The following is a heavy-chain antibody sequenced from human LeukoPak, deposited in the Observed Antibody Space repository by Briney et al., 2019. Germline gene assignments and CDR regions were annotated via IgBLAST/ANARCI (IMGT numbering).Heavy chain of an antibody. D-gene: IGHD1-7*01. J-gene: IGHJ4*02. CDR3: ARVYNWNYRGLDY. V-gene: IGHV3-30-3*01. CDR1: GFTFSSYA. Sequence: GGSLRLSCAASGFTFSSYAIHWVRQAPGKGLEWVAIVSYEGSNKYYADSVKGRFTISRDNSKNTLYLQMNSLRAEDTAMYYCARVYNWNYRGLDYWGQGTLVTVSS. CDR2: VSYEGSNK.